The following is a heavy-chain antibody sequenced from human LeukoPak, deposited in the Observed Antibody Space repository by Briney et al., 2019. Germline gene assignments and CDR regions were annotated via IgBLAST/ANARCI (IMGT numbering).Heavy chain of an antibody. CDR1: GGSISSGSYY. CDR3: ATGGEWELLGVY. J-gene: IGHJ4*02. D-gene: IGHD1-26*01. Sequence: KSSETLSLTCTVSGGSISSGSYYWSWIRQPARKGLEWIGRIYTSGSTNYNPSLKSRVTISVDTSKNQFSLKLSSVTAADTAVYYCATGGEWELLGVYWGQGTLVTVSS. V-gene: IGHV4-61*02. CDR2: IYTSGST.